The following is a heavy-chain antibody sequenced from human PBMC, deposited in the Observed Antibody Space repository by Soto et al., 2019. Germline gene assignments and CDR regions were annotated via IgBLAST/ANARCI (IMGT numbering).Heavy chain of an antibody. J-gene: IGHJ4*02. V-gene: IGHV4-59*01. Sequence: PSETLSLTCTVSGGSISSYYWSWIRQPPGKGLEWIGYIYYGGSTNYNPSLKSRVTISVDTSKNQFSLKLSSVTAADTAVYYCARQRDPYYYDSSGYYSNVYFDYWGQGALVTVSS. CDR1: GGSISSYY. CDR3: ARQRDPYYYDSSGYYSNVYFDY. D-gene: IGHD3-22*01. CDR2: IYYGGST.